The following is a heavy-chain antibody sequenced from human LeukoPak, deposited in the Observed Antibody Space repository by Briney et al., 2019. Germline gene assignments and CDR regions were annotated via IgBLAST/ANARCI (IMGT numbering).Heavy chain of an antibody. D-gene: IGHD5-12*01. CDR2: INPSSGDT. CDR1: GYSFTAAYN. CDR3: ARDPRGTYDY. Sequence: ASLKVSCKAPGYSFTAAYNIHWLRQAPGQGPVFMGWINPSSGDTRYAQKFQGRVTVTRDTIISTAYMELSSLTSDDTAVYYCARDPRGTYDYWGQGSLVTVSS. V-gene: IGHV1-2*02. J-gene: IGHJ4*02.